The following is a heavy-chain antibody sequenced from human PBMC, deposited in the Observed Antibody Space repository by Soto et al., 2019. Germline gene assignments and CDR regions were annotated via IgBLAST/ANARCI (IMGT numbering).Heavy chain of an antibody. J-gene: IGHJ4*02. Sequence: SGPTLVNPTQTLTLTCTFSGFSLTTSEMRVSWIRQPPGKALEWVARIDGDDDKFYRTSLKTRLSISKDTSKNQVVLTMTNMDPVDTATYYCERQNACGRPSCHRGFDHWGQGTLVTVYS. V-gene: IGHV2-70*04. CDR1: GFSLTTSEMR. D-gene: IGHD2-2*01. CDR3: ERQNACGRPSCHRGFDH. CDR2: IDGDDDK.